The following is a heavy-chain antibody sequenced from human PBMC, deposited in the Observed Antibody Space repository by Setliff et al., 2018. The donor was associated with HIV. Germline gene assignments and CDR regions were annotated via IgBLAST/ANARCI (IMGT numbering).Heavy chain of an antibody. V-gene: IGHV4-39*01. CDR2: LFHTGST. CDR1: GGSLSGSNYH. CDR3: ARAVVPPRSRGFDL. D-gene: IGHD2-15*01. Sequence: PSETLSLTCTVSGGSLSGSNYHWGWIRQPPGKGLEWIGTLFHTGSTYYNPSLKSRVTTSVDTSKNQFSLKLSSVTAADTAVYFCARAVVPPRSRGFDLWGQGTMVTVSS. J-gene: IGHJ3*01.